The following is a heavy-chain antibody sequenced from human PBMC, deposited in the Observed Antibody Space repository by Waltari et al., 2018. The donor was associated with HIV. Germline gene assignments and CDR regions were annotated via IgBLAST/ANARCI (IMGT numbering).Heavy chain of an antibody. CDR1: GGSISSGSYY. CDR3: ARDGSIAARPNYYYGMDV. Sequence: QVQLQESGPGLVKPSQTLSLTCTVSGGSISSGSYYWSWIRQPAGKGLEWIGRIYTSGITNYNPALKSRVTIAVDTSKNQCSLKLSSVTAADTAVYYCARDGSIAARPNYYYGMDVWGQGTTVTVSS. CDR2: IYTSGIT. V-gene: IGHV4-61*02. J-gene: IGHJ6*02. D-gene: IGHD6-6*01.